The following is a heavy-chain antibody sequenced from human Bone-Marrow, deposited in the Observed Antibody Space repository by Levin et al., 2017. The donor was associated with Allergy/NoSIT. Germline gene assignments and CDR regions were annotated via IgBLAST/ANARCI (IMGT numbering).Heavy chain of an antibody. CDR2: IRSKAKSHTT. V-gene: IGHV3-72*01. Sequence: GGSLRLSCAASGFTFSDHYMDWVRQAPGTGLEWVGRIRSKAKSHTTEYAASVEGRFTISRDDSKSSLFLQMNSLKIEDTAVYYCSMGRDGSMGDYWGQGTLVTVSS. CDR3: SMGRDGSMGDY. J-gene: IGHJ4*02. CDR1: GFTFSDHY. D-gene: IGHD3-22*01.